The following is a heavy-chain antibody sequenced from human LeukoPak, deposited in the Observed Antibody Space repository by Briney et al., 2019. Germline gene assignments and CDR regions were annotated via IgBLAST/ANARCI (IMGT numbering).Heavy chain of an antibody. Sequence: ASVKVSCKASGYTFTSYGISWVRQAPGQGLEWMGWIIAYNGNTNYAQKLQGRVTMTTDTSTSTAYMELRSLRSDDTAVYYCASHKAVERPGIAAAGKRPLDYWGQGTLVTVSS. CDR1: GYTFTSYG. J-gene: IGHJ4*02. CDR2: IIAYNGNT. D-gene: IGHD6-13*01. CDR3: ASHKAVERPGIAAAGKRPLDY. V-gene: IGHV1-18*01.